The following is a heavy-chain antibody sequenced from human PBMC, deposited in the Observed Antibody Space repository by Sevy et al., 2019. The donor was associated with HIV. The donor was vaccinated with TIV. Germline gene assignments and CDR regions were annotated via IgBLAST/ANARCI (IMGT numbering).Heavy chain of an antibody. V-gene: IGHV3-21*01. CDR1: GFTFSSYS. CDR3: ARGLISSGYNYFDY. J-gene: IGHJ4*02. D-gene: IGHD3-22*01. Sequence: GGSLRLSCAASGFTFSSYSMNWVRLAPGKGLEWVSSLSSSSSYIDYADSVKGRFTISRDNAKNSLYLQMNSLRVEDTAVYYCARGLISSGYNYFDYWGQGTLVTVSS. CDR2: LSSSSSYI.